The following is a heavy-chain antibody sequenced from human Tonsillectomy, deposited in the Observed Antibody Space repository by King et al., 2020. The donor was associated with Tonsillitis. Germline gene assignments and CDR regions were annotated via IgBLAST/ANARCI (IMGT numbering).Heavy chain of an antibody. CDR2: IYGGGST. D-gene: IGHD5-12*01. CDR1: GLTVSNHF. Sequence: VQLVESGGGLVQPGGSLRLSCAASGLTVSNHFMTWVRQGPGKGLEWVSVIYGGGSTYYADSVKGRFTISRDNSKNTLYLQMNSLRAEDTAVYYCAKVVRYSGYLWGQGTLFTVSS. CDR3: AKVVRYSGYL. V-gene: IGHV3-66*01. J-gene: IGHJ4*02.